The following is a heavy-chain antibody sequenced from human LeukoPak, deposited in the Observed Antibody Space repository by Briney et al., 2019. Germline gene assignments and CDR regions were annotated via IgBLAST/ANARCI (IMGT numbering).Heavy chain of an antibody. CDR3: ARGLVRGVIITHFDY. CDR1: GFTFSSYS. J-gene: IGHJ4*02. CDR2: ITYSSSYI. Sequence: SGGSLRLXCAASGFTFSSYSMNWVRQAPGKGLEWVSSITYSSSYIYYADSVKGRFTISRDNAKNSLYLQMNSLRAEDTAVYYCARGLVRGVIITHFDYWGQGTLVTVSS. V-gene: IGHV3-21*01. D-gene: IGHD3-10*01.